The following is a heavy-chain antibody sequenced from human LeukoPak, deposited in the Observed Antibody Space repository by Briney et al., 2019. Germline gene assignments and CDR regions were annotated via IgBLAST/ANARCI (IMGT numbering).Heavy chain of an antibody. J-gene: IGHJ5*02. CDR1: GYTFTDDY. CDR3: AREMATIGKNWFDP. D-gene: IGHD5-24*01. CDR2: INPNSGVT. Sequence: ASVKVSCKASGYTFTDDYVHWVRQAPGQGLEWMGWINPNSGVTNYAQKFQGRVTMTRDMSISTAYMELSRLRYDDTAVYYCAREMATIGKNWFDPWGQGTLVTVSS. V-gene: IGHV1-2*02.